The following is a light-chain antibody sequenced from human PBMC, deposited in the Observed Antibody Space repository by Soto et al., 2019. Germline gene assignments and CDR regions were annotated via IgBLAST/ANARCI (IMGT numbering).Light chain of an antibody. V-gene: IGKV3-15*01. CDR1: QTINSA. Sequence: EIVLTQSPATLSVSPGDRATLSCRASQTINSALAWYPQKPGQAPRLLVYGASTRATAIADRFSASGSETDFSLTISSLQSEDSAVYYCQQYHYWWTFGQGTKGEIK. CDR3: QQYHYWWT. CDR2: GAS. J-gene: IGKJ1*01.